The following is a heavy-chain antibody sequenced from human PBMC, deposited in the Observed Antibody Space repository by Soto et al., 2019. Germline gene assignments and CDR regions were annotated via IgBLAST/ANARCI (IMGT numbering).Heavy chain of an antibody. Sequence: EVQLLESGGGLVQPGGSLRLSCAASGFTFSSYAMSWVRQAPGKGLEWVSAISGSGGSTYYADSVKGRFTISRDNSKNTLYLKTNSLGAEDTAVYYCAKDRRKEGSGWYASDYWGQGTLVTVSS. CDR1: GFTFSSYA. J-gene: IGHJ4*02. V-gene: IGHV3-23*01. D-gene: IGHD6-19*01. CDR2: ISGSGGST. CDR3: AKDRRKEGSGWYASDY.